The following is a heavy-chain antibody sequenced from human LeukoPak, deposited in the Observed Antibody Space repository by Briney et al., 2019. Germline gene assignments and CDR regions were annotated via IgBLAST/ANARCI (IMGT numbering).Heavy chain of an antibody. CDR2: ISYDGSNK. CDR3: AKGYYDLVDY. J-gene: IGHJ4*02. CDR1: GFTFSSYG. V-gene: IGHV3-30*18. D-gene: IGHD3-3*01. Sequence: GGSLRLSCATSGFTFSSYGMHWVRQAPGKGLEWVAVISYDGSNKYYADSVKGRFTISRDNSKNTLYLQMNSLRAEDTAVYYCAKGYYDLVDYWGQGTLVTVSS.